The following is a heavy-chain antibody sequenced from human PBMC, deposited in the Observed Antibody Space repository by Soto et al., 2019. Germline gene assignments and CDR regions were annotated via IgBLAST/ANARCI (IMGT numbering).Heavy chain of an antibody. D-gene: IGHD1-26*01. J-gene: IGHJ5*02. V-gene: IGHV1-18*04. CDR2: ISTHNGNT. Sequence: ASVKVSCKASVFTSSGISWVRQAPGQRLEWMGWISTHNGNTIYAQKFQGRVIMTMDTSTTTVYMELRSLRSEDTAVYYCARSSGGNFGIIIEGTNWFAPWGQGTLVTVSS. CDR1: VFTSSG. CDR3: ARSSGGNFGIIIEGTNWFAP.